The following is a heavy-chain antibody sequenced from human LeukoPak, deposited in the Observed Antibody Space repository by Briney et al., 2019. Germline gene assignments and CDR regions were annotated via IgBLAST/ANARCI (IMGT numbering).Heavy chain of an antibody. CDR1: GFTFSSHA. D-gene: IGHD3-3*01. CDR2: ISGSGGST. V-gene: IGHV3-23*01. CDR3: AKDRVLRFLEWFVGMDV. Sequence: PGGSLRLSCAASGFTFSSHAMSWVRQAPGKGLEWVSAISGSGGSTYYADSVKGRFTISRDNSKNTLYLQMNSLRAEDTAVYYCAKDRVLRFLEWFVGMDVWGQGTTVTVSS. J-gene: IGHJ6*02.